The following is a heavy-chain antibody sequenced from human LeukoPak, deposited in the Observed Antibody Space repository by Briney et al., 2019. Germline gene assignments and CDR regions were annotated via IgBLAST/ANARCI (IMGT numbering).Heavy chain of an antibody. J-gene: IGHJ4*02. Sequence: PGGSLRLSCAASGFTFSSYAMSWVRQAPGKGLEWVSDISGSGGSTYYADSVKGRFTISRDNSKNTLYLQMNSLRAEDTAVYYCAKDRAAAFFFDYWGQGTLVTVSS. CDR1: GFTFSSYA. CDR3: AKDRAAAFFFDY. CDR2: ISGSGGST. V-gene: IGHV3-23*01. D-gene: IGHD6-13*01.